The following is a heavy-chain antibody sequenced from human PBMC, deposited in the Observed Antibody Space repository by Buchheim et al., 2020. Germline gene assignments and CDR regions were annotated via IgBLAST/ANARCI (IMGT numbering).Heavy chain of an antibody. CDR3: ARVGHDYVWGSYRYRYYFDY. CDR1: GGSISSGDYY. D-gene: IGHD3-16*02. J-gene: IGHJ4*02. CDR2: IYYSGST. V-gene: IGHV4-30-4*01. Sequence: QVQLQESGPGLVKPSQTLSLTCTVSGGSISSGDYYWSWIRQPPGKGLEWIGYIYYSGSTYYNPSLKSRVTISVDTSKNQFSLKLSPLTAADTAVYYCARVGHDYVWGSYRYRYYFDYWGWEP.